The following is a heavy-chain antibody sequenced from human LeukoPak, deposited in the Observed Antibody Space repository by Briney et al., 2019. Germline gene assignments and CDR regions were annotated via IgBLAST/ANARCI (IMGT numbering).Heavy chain of an antibody. Sequence: GGSLRLSCAVSGFTFSSYWMSWVRQAPGKGLEWVANIKQDGSEKYYVDSVKGRFTISRDNAKNSLYLQMNSLRAEDTAVYYCARMDGGILLFSDAFDIWGQGTMVTVSS. CDR2: IKQDGSEK. CDR3: ARMDGGILLFSDAFDI. J-gene: IGHJ3*02. CDR1: GFTFSSYW. D-gene: IGHD2-21*02. V-gene: IGHV3-7*01.